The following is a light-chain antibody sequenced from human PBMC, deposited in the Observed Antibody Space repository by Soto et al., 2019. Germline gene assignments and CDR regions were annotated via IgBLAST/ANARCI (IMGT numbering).Light chain of an antibody. V-gene: IGKV3-15*01. CDR2: GAS. CDR1: QSVSNN. J-gene: IGKJ4*01. Sequence: ERVLTQSPGTLSVSPGDRATLSCRASQSVSNNLAWYQQKPGQAPRLLIHGASTRATGIPARFSGSGSGTEFTLTISSLQSEDFAVYYCQQYNSWPLTFGGGTKVDIK. CDR3: QQYNSWPLT.